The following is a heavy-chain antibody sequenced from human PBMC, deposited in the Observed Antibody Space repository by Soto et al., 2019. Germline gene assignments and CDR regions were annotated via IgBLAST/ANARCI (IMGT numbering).Heavy chain of an antibody. CDR3: ARDADILTGSDAFDI. CDR1: GFSFSSYS. D-gene: IGHD3-9*01. J-gene: IGHJ3*02. CDR2: ISSSSSTI. Sequence: GGSLRLSCAASGFSFSSYSMNWVRQAPGKGLEWVSYISSSSSTIYYADSVKGRFTISRDNAKNSLYLQMNSLRAEDTAVYYCARDADILTGSDAFDIWGQGTMVTVSS. V-gene: IGHV3-48*01.